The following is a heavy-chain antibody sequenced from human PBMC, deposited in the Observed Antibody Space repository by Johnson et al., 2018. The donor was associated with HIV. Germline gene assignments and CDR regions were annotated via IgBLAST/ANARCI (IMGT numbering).Heavy chain of an antibody. Sequence: QVQLVESGGGVVRPGGSLRLSCAASGFVFSDSHMSWIRQAPGKGLEWISYISSGGSSIYYADSVRGRFTISRDNAKKSLFLQLSRLRAGDTGVYYCARGGTYNWSPDRIGNAFDIWGQGTTVTVSS. CDR2: ISSGGSSI. CDR1: GFVFSDSH. D-gene: IGHD1-20*01. V-gene: IGHV3-11*04. CDR3: ARGGTYNWSPDRIGNAFDI. J-gene: IGHJ3*02.